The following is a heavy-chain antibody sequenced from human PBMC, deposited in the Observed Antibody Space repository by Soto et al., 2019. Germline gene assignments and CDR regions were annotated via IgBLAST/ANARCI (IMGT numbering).Heavy chain of an antibody. CDR3: PKGGPRESSSSSSGFCRTKTEGQLDF. Sequence: EVQLLESGGGLVQPGGSLRLSCAASGFTFSSYLMNWVRQAPGKGLEWVSGVSGSGESTNYADSVKGRFTISRDNSKNTLHLKLNSLRAADTAIYYCPKGGPRESSSSSSGFCRTKTEGQLDFWAQGTLVTASS. J-gene: IGHJ4*02. CDR2: VSGSGEST. D-gene: IGHD6-6*01. CDR1: GFTFSSYL. V-gene: IGHV3-23*01.